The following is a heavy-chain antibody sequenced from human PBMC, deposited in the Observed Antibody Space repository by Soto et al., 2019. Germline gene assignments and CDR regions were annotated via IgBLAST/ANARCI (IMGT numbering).Heavy chain of an antibody. CDR2: IYYSGST. J-gene: IGHJ4*02. D-gene: IGHD6-6*01. CDR3: ASAIYSSSGGGYFDY. V-gene: IGHV4-39*01. Sequence: SETLSLTCTVSGGSISSSSYYWGWIRQPPGKGLEWIGSIYYSGSTYYNPSLKSRVTISVDTPKNQFSLKLSSVTAADTAVYYCASAIYSSSGGGYFDYRGQGTLVTVSS. CDR1: GGSISSSSYY.